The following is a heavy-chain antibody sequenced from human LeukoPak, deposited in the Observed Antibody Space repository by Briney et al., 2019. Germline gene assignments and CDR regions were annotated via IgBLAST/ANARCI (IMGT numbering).Heavy chain of an antibody. Sequence: PGGSLRLSCAASGFTFSSYSMNWVRQAPGKGLEWVSSISSSSSYIYYADSMKGRFTISRDNAKNSLYLQMNSLRAEDTAVYYCARNAMSYYYDSSGYLRYFDYWGQGTLVTVTS. D-gene: IGHD3-22*01. CDR3: ARNAMSYYYDSSGYLRYFDY. CDR1: GFTFSSYS. J-gene: IGHJ4*02. V-gene: IGHV3-21*01. CDR2: ISSSSSYI.